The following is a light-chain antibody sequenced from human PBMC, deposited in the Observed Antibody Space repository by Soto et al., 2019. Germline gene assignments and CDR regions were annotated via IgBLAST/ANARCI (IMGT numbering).Light chain of an antibody. CDR2: DAS. CDR3: QQYDNFKPLP. Sequence: DIQMTQSPSTLSASVGDRVTITCRASQSISSWLAWYQQKPGKAPKLLIFDASSLESGTPSRFSGRRSGTQSTLTTTGRQPVVFALYNSQQYDNFKPLPSGGGPKV. V-gene: IGKV1-5*01. CDR1: QSISSW. J-gene: IGKJ4*01.